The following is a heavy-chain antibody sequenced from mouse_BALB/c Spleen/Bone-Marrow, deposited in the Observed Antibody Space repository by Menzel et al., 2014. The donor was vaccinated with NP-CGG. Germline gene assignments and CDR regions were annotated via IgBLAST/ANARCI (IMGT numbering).Heavy chain of an antibody. J-gene: IGHJ3*01. CDR1: GFTFSSYG. V-gene: IGHV5-6-3*01. D-gene: IGHD2-4*01. CDR2: FNVKGDTT. CDR3: ARGYDYSSWFAY. Sequence: VQLVASGGGLVQPGGSLKLSCAASGFTFSSYGMSWVRQTADTRLEMIAAFNVKGDTTYHPDSVKGRFTISRDNVKNTLYLQMSSLKSEDTAMYYCARGYDYSSWFAYWGQGTLVTVSA.